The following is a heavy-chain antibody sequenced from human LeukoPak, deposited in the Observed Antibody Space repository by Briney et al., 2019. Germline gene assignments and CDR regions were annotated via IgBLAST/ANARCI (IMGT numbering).Heavy chain of an antibody. Sequence: GGSLRLSCAVSGFTVSDIYMSWVRQAPGKGLEWVSLIYSGSITYYADSVKGRFTISRHNAKNSLYLQMNSLRAEDTAVYYCARAMTSWGQGTLVTVSS. D-gene: IGHD4-11*01. CDR3: ARAMTS. CDR2: IYSGSIT. CDR1: GFTVSDIY. V-gene: IGHV3-53*01. J-gene: IGHJ4*02.